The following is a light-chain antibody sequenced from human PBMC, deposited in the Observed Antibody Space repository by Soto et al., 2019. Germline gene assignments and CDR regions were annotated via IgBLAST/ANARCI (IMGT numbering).Light chain of an antibody. J-gene: IGLJ1*01. CDR2: DVS. CDR3: SSYTSSSTLHV. Sequence: QSALPQPASVSGSPGQSITISCTGTSSDVGGYNYVSWYQQHPGKAPKLMIYDVSNRPSGVSNRFSGSNSGNTASLTISGLQAEDEADYYCSSYTSSSTLHVFGTGTKLTVL. CDR1: SSDVGGYNY. V-gene: IGLV2-14*01.